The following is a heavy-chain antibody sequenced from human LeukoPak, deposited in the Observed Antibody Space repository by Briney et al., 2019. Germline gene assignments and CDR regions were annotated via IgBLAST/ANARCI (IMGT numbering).Heavy chain of an antibody. V-gene: IGHV3-66*01. J-gene: IGHJ5*02. D-gene: IGHD6-13*01. Sequence: GGSLRLSCAASGLTVSSNYMSWVRQAPGKGLEWVAVIYSGGSTYYADSVKGRFTISRDNSKNTLYLQMNSLTAEDTAVYYCARIFSIAAANPWGQGTLVTVSS. CDR1: GLTVSSNY. CDR2: IYSGGST. CDR3: ARIFSIAAANP.